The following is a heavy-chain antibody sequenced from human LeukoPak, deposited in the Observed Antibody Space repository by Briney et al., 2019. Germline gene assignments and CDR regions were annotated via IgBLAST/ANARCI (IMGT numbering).Heavy chain of an antibody. V-gene: IGHV3-21*01. Sequence: GGSLRLSCAASGFTFSSYSMNWVRQAPGKGLEWVSSISISSSYIYYADSVKGRFTISRDNAKNSLYLQMNSLRAEDTAVYYCARAQFEPYYFDYWGQGTLVTVSS. CDR1: GFTFSSYS. J-gene: IGHJ4*02. CDR2: ISISSSYI. CDR3: ARAQFEPYYFDY. D-gene: IGHD3-10*01.